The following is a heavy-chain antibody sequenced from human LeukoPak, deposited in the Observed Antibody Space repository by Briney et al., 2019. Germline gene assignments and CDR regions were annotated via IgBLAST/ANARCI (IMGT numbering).Heavy chain of an antibody. D-gene: IGHD1-26*01. CDR1: RYTFTSYG. CDR3: ARDMGVKVGSGGAYYYYGMDV. Sequence: ASVTVSFKASRYTFTSYGISWVRQAPGQGRDGMGWSSAYNGNTNYAQKLQGRVTMTTDTSTSTVYMELRRLRSDEKAVYYCARDMGVKVGSGGAYYYYGMDVWGQGTTVTVSS. CDR2: SSAYNGNT. J-gene: IGHJ6*02. V-gene: IGHV1-18*01.